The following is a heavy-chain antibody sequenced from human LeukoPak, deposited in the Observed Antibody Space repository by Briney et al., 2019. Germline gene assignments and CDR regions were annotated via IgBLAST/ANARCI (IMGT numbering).Heavy chain of an antibody. D-gene: IGHD3-10*01. Sequence: PGGSLRLSCAASGFTFSDYYMSWIRQAPGKGLEWVSYISSSGSTIYYADSVKGRFTISRDNAKNSLYLQMNSLRAEDTAVYYCARNSGTYGSNYYYYYMDVWGKGTTVTISS. CDR3: ARNSGTYGSNYYYYYMDV. CDR1: GFTFSDYY. J-gene: IGHJ6*03. CDR2: ISSSGSTI. V-gene: IGHV3-11*01.